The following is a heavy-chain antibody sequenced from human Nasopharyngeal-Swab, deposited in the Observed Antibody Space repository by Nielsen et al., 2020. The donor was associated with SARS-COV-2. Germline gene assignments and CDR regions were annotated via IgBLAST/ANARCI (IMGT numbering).Heavy chain of an antibody. D-gene: IGHD4-17*01. CDR2: TEIGGTT. CDR3: ARDAPAHYGAFY. J-gene: IGHJ4*02. CDR1: GFTFSTYW. V-gene: IGHV3-66*01. Sequence: GESLKISCAASGFTFSTYWMHWVRQPPGKGPEWVSVTEIGGTTHYADSVKGRFSISRDSSTNTLYLQMNNVRAEDTAVYYCARDAPAHYGAFYWGRGTLFTVSS.